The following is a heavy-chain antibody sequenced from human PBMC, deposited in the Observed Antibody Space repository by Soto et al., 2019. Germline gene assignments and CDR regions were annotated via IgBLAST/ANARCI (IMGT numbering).Heavy chain of an antibody. CDR1: GGTFSSYA. J-gene: IGHJ3*02. V-gene: IGHV1-69*13. CDR2: IIPIFGTA. Sequence: ASVKVSCKASGGTFSSYAISWVRQAPGQGLEWMGGIIPIFGTANYAQKFQGRVTITADESTSTAYMELSSLRSEDTAVYYCARVNGSSWYGSRGAFDIWGQGTMVTVSS. D-gene: IGHD6-13*01. CDR3: ARVNGSSWYGSRGAFDI.